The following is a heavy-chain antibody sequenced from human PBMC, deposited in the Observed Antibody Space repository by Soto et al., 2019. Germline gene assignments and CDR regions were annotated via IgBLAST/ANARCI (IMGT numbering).Heavy chain of an antibody. Sequence: PGGSLRLSCTASEITFRGYGMHWVRQAPGKGLEWVAFIWYDGGNKHYADSVKGRFSISRDNSKNTLYLQMNSLRAEDTALYYCARDRGYSNWEFGMDVWGQGTTVTVSS. V-gene: IGHV3-33*01. CDR3: ARDRGYSNWEFGMDV. CDR1: EITFRGYG. J-gene: IGHJ6*02. D-gene: IGHD7-27*01. CDR2: IWYDGGNK.